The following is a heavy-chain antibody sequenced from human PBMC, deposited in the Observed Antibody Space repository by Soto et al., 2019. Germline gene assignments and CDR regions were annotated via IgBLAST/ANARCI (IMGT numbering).Heavy chain of an antibody. V-gene: IGHV3-30-3*01. D-gene: IGHD6-13*01. CDR1: GFTFTSYA. CDR3: ARTAAAGTRYYGMDV. CDR2: VSYDGNDN. Sequence: QVQLVESGGGVVQPGGSLRPSCAASGFTFTSYAMHWVRQAPGKGLEWVAAVSYDGNDNYYADFVKGRFTISRDNSKNTLNLQMDSLRPEDTAVYSCARTAAAGTRYYGMDVWGQGTTVTVS. J-gene: IGHJ6*02.